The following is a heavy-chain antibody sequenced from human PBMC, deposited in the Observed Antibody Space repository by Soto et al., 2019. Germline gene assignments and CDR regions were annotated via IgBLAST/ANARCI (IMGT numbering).Heavy chain of an antibody. CDR1: GFTLSDYE. D-gene: IGHD6-13*01. V-gene: IGHV3-48*03. Sequence: GGSLRLSCTASGFTLSDYEMNWVRQAPGKGLEWLSYISGRSTTIYYAESVKGRFTISRDDGKNALYLQMNSLRAEDTGLYYWARITNAGSWYHIDYWGQGTVVTVSS. CDR3: ARITNAGSWYHIDY. J-gene: IGHJ4*02. CDR2: ISGRSTTI.